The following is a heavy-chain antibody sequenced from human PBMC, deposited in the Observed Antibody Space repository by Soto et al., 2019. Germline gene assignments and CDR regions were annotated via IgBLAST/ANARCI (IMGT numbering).Heavy chain of an antibody. Sequence: GGSLRLSCAASGLTFSSYAMIWVRQAPGKGLEWVSGISGSGGSTYYADSVKGRFTMSRDNSENTLYLQMNSLRAEDTALYYCAKVGSSRWLKTFDYWGQGTLVTVSS. CDR1: GLTFSSYA. J-gene: IGHJ4*02. V-gene: IGHV3-23*01. CDR2: ISGSGGST. CDR3: AKVGSSRWLKTFDY. D-gene: IGHD6-13*01.